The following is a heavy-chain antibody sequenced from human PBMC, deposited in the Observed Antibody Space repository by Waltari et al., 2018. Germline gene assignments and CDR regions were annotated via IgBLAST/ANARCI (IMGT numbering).Heavy chain of an antibody. CDR1: ALFVRNNY. D-gene: IGHD3-16*01. Sequence: EVQLVETGGALKHRGGWLRSSCAAYALFVRNNYMAWVRQAPGKGLEWVSVIYAGGGSDSADSGRGRFTISRDNSKNTLYRERNALRPDDTAVYYCATLGAYLGAFEVWGRGTMVTVSS. J-gene: IGHJ3*01. V-gene: IGHV3-53*02. CDR3: ATLGAYLGAFEV. CDR2: IYAGGGS.